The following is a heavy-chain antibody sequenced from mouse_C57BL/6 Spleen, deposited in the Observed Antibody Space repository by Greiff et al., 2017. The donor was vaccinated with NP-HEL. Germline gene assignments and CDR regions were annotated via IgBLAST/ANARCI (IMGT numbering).Heavy chain of an antibody. Sequence: EVKLMESEGGLVQPGSSMKLSCTASGFTFSDYYMAWVRQVPEKGLEWVANINYDGSSTYYLDSLKSRFIISRDNAKNILYLQMSSLKSEDTATYYCARGVRGYYYAMDYWGQGTSVTVSS. D-gene: IGHD2-14*01. CDR1: GFTFSDYY. V-gene: IGHV5-16*01. CDR2: INYDGSST. CDR3: ARGVRGYYYAMDY. J-gene: IGHJ4*01.